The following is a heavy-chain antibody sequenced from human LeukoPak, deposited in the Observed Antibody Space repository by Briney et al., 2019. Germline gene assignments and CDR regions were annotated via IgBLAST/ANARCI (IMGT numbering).Heavy chain of an antibody. D-gene: IGHD3-22*01. CDR3: TSGYDSSGYIPLAY. CDR2: INHSGST. Sequence: SETLSLTCAVYGGSFSGYYWSWIRQPPGKGLEWIGEINHSGSTNYNPSLKSRVTISVDTSKNQFSLKLSSATAADTAVYYCTSGYDSSGYIPLAYWGQGTLVTVSS. V-gene: IGHV4-34*01. J-gene: IGHJ4*02. CDR1: GGSFSGYY.